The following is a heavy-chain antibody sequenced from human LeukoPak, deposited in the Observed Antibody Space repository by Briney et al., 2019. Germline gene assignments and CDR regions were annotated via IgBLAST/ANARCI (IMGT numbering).Heavy chain of an antibody. CDR1: GGTFSSYA. Sequence: ASVKVSCKASGGTFSSYAISWVRQAPGQGLEWMGWISAYNGNTNYAQKLQGRVTMTTDTSTSTAYMELGSLRSDDTAVYYCARDRGYSGYDVRYWYFDLWGRGTLVTVSS. V-gene: IGHV1-18*01. CDR2: ISAYNGNT. D-gene: IGHD5-12*01. J-gene: IGHJ2*01. CDR3: ARDRGYSGYDVRYWYFDL.